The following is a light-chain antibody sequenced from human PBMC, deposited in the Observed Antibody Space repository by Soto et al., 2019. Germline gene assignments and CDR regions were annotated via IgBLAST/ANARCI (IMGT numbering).Light chain of an antibody. Sequence: EIVLTQSPGTLSLSPGERATLSCRASQSVSNNYLAWYQQKPGQAPRLLIYGASSRATGIPDRFSGSGSGTDFTLTISRLEPEDFAVYYCQQHGGSPLYTFGQGTKLEIK. CDR2: GAS. CDR1: QSVSNNY. CDR3: QQHGGSPLYT. J-gene: IGKJ2*01. V-gene: IGKV3-20*01.